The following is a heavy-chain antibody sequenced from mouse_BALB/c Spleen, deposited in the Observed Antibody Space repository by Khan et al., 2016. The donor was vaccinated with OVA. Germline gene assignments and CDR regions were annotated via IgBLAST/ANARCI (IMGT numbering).Heavy chain of an antibody. J-gene: IGHJ2*01. CDR1: GYTFTDYS. V-gene: IGHV1S137*01. CDR2: ISTDSVNT. Sequence: VQLQQSGPELVRPGVSVKISCKGSGYTFTDYSMHWVKQSHAKSLEWIGVISTDSVNTNYNQKFKGKATLTVDKSSSTAYMELARMTSEDSAIYYGAIREYFEYWGQGTTLTVSS. CDR3: AIREYFEY.